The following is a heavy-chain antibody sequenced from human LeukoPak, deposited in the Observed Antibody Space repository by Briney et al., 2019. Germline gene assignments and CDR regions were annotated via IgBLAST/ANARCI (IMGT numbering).Heavy chain of an antibody. CDR2: ISGSGGST. CDR3: AKGKFGILTGDDY. CDR1: GFTFSSYA. Sequence: GGSLRLSCAASGFTFSSYAMSWARQAPGKGLEWVSAISGSGGSTYYVDSVKGRFTISRDNSKNTLYLQMNSLRAEDTAVYYCAKGKFGILTGDDYWGQGTLVTVSS. V-gene: IGHV3-23*01. D-gene: IGHD3-9*01. J-gene: IGHJ4*02.